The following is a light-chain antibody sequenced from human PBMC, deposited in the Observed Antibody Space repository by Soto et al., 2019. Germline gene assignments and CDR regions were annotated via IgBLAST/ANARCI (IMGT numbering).Light chain of an antibody. Sequence: DIQMTQSPSTLSASVGDRVTITCRASQSISSRLAWYQQKPGKAPKFLIFDASSLESGVPSRFSGSGSGTEFTLTISSLQPDDFATYYCQHYNSYLITFGQGTRLEIK. CDR3: QHYNSYLIT. J-gene: IGKJ5*01. V-gene: IGKV1-5*01. CDR2: DAS. CDR1: QSISSR.